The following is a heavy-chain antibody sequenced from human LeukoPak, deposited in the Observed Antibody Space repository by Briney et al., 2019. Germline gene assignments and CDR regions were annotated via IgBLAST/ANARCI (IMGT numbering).Heavy chain of an antibody. V-gene: IGHV4-61*01. CDR2: IYYSGST. CDR1: GGSISDGSYY. D-gene: IGHD2/OR15-2a*01. J-gene: IGHJ4*02. CDR3: ARGEYGLFDY. Sequence: IPSETLSLTCTVSGGSISDGSYYWSWIRQPPGKGLEWIGYIYYSGSTKYNLSLKSRVTISVDTSKNQLSLKLSSVTAADTAVYYCARGEYGLFDYWGQGTLVTVSS.